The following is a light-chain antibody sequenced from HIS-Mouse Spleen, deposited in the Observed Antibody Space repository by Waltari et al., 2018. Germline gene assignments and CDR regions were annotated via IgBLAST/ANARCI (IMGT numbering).Light chain of an antibody. CDR3: QQLNSYPPT. CDR2: DAS. J-gene: IGKJ1*01. CDR1: QGISSY. Sequence: DIQLTQSPSFLSASVGDRVTITCRASQGISSYLAWYQQKPGKAPKHLIYDASTLQSGVPSRFSGSGSGTEFTLTISSLQTEDFATYYCQQLNSYPPTFGQGTKVEIK. V-gene: IGKV1-9*01.